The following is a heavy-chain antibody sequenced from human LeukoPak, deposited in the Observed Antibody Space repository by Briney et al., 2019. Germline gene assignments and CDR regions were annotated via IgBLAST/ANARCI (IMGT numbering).Heavy chain of an antibody. CDR1: GYTFTGYY. D-gene: IGHD6-19*01. Sequence: ASVKVSCKTSGYTFTGYYMHWVRQAPGQGLEWMGIINPSGGSTSYAQKFQGRVTMTRDTSTSTVYMELSSLRSEDTAVYYCANTGYSSGWYLNWFDPWGQGTLVTVSS. V-gene: IGHV1-46*01. J-gene: IGHJ5*02. CDR2: INPSGGST. CDR3: ANTGYSSGWYLNWFDP.